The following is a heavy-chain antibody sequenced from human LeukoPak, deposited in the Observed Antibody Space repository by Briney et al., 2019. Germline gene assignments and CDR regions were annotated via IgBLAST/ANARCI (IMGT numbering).Heavy chain of an antibody. CDR2: INAGNGNT. CDR1: GYTFTSYA. CDR3: AKHLWFGESHRAFDI. V-gene: IGHV1-3*01. D-gene: IGHD3-10*01. J-gene: IGHJ3*02. Sequence: ASVKVSCKASGYTFTSYAVHWVRQAPGQRLEWMGWINAGNGNTKYSQKFQGRVTITRDTSASTAYMELSSLRSEDTAVYYCAKHLWFGESHRAFDIWGQGTMVTVSS.